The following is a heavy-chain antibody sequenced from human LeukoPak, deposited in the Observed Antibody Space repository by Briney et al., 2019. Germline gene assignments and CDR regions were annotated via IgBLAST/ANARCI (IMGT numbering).Heavy chain of an antibody. J-gene: IGHJ4*02. V-gene: IGHV4-34*01. Sequence: ASETLSLTCAVYGGSFSGYYWSWIRQPPGKGLEWIGEINHSGSTNYNPSLKSRVTISVDTSKNQFSLKLSSVTAADTAVYYCARGRLAYSGSYLYWGQGTLVTVSS. CDR1: GGSFSGYY. CDR3: ARGRLAYSGSYLY. D-gene: IGHD1-26*01. CDR2: INHSGST.